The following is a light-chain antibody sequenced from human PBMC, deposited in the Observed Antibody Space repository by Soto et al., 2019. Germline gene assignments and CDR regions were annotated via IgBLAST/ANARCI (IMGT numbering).Light chain of an antibody. CDR2: DAS. CDR1: ESFSNY. J-gene: IGKJ4*01. V-gene: IGKV3-11*01. CDR3: QHRGYWPRLT. Sequence: EIVLTQSPATLSLSPGERATLSCRASESFSNYLAWYQQKPGQTPRLLIYDASTRATGIPARFSGSGSGTDFTLTIGSLAPEDSAVYYGQHRGYWPRLTFCGGTKVDIK.